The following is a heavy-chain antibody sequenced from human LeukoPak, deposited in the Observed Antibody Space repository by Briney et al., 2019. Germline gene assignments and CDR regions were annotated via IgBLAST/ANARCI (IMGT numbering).Heavy chain of an antibody. V-gene: IGHV3-30-3*01. CDR2: ISYDGTNE. CDR1: GFTFSSYA. D-gene: IGHD6-6*01. CDR3: ARDQSIYYYYGMDV. J-gene: IGHJ6*02. Sequence: GRSLRLSCAASGFTFSSYAIHWVRQAPGKGLEWVAVISYDGTNEYYADSVKGRFTISRDNSKNTLNLQMNSLRAEDTAVYYCARDQSIYYYYGMDVWGQGTTVTVSS.